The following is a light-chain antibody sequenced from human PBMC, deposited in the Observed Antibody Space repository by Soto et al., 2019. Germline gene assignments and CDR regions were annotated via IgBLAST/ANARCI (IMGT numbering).Light chain of an antibody. CDR3: HQYASSPQT. Sequence: EIVLTQSPGTLSLSPGERATLACRASQSVAKNYLAWYQQEPGQAPRLLIYGPSSRATGIPDRFSGSGSGTDFTLTFSRLEPEDFAVYYCHQYASSPQTFGQGNKVEI. J-gene: IGKJ1*01. CDR2: GPS. CDR1: QSVAKNY. V-gene: IGKV3-20*01.